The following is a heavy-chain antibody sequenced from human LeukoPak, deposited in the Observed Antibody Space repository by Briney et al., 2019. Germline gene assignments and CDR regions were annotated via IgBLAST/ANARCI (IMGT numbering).Heavy chain of an antibody. Sequence: PGGSLRLSCAASGFTFSSYAMSWVRQAPGKGLERVSAISGSGGSTYYADSVKGRFTISRDNSKNTLYLQMNSLRAEDTAVYYCAKGLLLGQGAFDYWGQGTLVTVSS. CDR2: ISGSGGST. D-gene: IGHD2-15*01. CDR1: GFTFSSYA. CDR3: AKGLLLGQGAFDY. J-gene: IGHJ4*02. V-gene: IGHV3-23*01.